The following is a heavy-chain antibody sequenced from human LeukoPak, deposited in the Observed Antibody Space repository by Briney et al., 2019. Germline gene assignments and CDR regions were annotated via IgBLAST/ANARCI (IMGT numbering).Heavy chain of an antibody. Sequence: GSLRLSCAASGFIFSRNSMNWVRQAPGKGLEWIGSIYYSGSTNYNPSLKSRVTISVDTSKNQFSLKLSSVTAADTAVYYCARQEYYYDSSGSGRFDPWGQGTLVTVSS. J-gene: IGHJ5*02. CDR1: GFIFSRNS. CDR3: ARQEYYYDSSGSGRFDP. CDR2: IYYSGST. D-gene: IGHD3-22*01. V-gene: IGHV4-59*01.